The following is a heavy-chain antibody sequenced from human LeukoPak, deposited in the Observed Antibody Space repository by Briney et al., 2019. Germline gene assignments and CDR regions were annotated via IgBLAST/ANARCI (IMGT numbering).Heavy chain of an antibody. CDR2: INPNSGGT. V-gene: IGHV1-2*06. D-gene: IGHD3-10*01. CDR1: GYTFTGYY. CDR3: ARDRGYGSGDY. J-gene: IGHJ4*02. Sequence: ASVKVSCKASGYTFTGYYMHWGRQAPGQGLEWMGRINPNSGGTNYAQKFQGRVTMTRDTSISTAYKELSRLRCDDTAVYYCARDRGYGSGDYWGQGTLVTVSS.